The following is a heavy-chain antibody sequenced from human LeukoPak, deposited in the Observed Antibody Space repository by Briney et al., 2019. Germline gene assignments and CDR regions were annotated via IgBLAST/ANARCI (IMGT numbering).Heavy chain of an antibody. CDR3: VGTGYGWGNRTVLEV. Sequence: SVKVSCKASGGTFSSYAISWVRQAPGQGLEWMGGIIPIFGTANYAQKFQGRVTITADKSTSAAYMELSSLRSEDTAVYYCVGTGYGWGNRTVLEVCGKGTTVSVSS. CDR1: GGTFSSYA. D-gene: IGHD3-10*01. J-gene: IGHJ6*03. CDR2: IIPIFGTA. V-gene: IGHV1-69*06.